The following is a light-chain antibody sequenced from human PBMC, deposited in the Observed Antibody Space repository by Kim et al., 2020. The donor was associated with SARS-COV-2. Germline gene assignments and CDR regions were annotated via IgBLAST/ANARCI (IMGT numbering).Light chain of an antibody. CDR2: GAS. J-gene: IGKJ4*01. V-gene: IGKV1-9*01. CDR3: QQHDSYPLT. CDR1: QGTTYY. Sequence: DIQLTQSPSFLSASVGDRVTITCRASQGTTYYLAWFQQKPGKAPNLLIYGASTLQTGVPSRFSGSGSGTEFTLTISRLQPEDSATYYCQQHDSYPLTFGGGTKVEI.